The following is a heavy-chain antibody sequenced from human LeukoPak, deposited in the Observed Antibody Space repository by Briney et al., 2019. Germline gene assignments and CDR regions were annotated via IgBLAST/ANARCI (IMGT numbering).Heavy chain of an antibody. J-gene: IGHJ4*02. CDR2: IISDGSTT. Sequence: GGSLRLSCAASGFIFSDYEMYWVRQAPGKGLVWVSRIISDGSTTNYADSVKDRFTISRDNAKNTVYLQMSSLRAEDTAVYYCARGNYGFDYWGQGTLVTVSS. CDR3: ARGNYGFDY. D-gene: IGHD3-10*01. CDR1: GFIFSDYE. V-gene: IGHV3-74*01.